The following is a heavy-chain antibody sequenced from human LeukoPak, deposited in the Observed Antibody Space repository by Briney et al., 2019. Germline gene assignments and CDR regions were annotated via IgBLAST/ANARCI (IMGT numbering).Heavy chain of an antibody. V-gene: IGHV3-30-3*01. CDR2: ISYDGSNK. D-gene: IGHD6-13*01. J-gene: IGHJ4*02. CDR3: ARRIAAVDY. Sequence: GGSLRLSCAASGFTFSSYAMHWVRQAPGKGLEWVAVISYDGSNKYYADSVKGRFTISRDNSKNTLYLQMNSPRAEDTAVYYRARRIAAVDYWGQGTLVTVSS. CDR1: GFTFSSYA.